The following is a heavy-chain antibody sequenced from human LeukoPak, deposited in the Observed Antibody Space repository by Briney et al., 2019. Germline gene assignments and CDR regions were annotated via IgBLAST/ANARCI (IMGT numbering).Heavy chain of an antibody. CDR3: AREGRYCSSTSCYTLFDC. CDR2: IIPIFGTA. CDR1: GGTFSSYA. D-gene: IGHD2-2*02. J-gene: IGHJ4*02. Sequence: ASVKVSCKASGGTFSSYAISWVRQAPGQGLEWMGGIIPIFGTANYAQKLQGRVTITADESTSTAYMELSSLRSEDTAVYYCAREGRYCSSTSCYTLFDCWGQGTLVTVSS. V-gene: IGHV1-69*13.